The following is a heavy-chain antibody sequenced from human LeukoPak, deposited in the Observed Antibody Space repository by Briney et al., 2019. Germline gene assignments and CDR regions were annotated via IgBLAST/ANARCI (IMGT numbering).Heavy chain of an antibody. V-gene: IGHV1-2*02. CDR2: INPNSGGT. D-gene: IGHD5-18*01. CDR3: ARVWGDTAMVDC. J-gene: IGHJ4*02. Sequence: ASVKVSCKASGYTFTGYYMHWVRQAPGQGLEWMGWINPNSGGTNYAQKFQGRVTMTRDTSIGTAYMELSRLRSDDTAVYYCARVWGDTAMVDCWGQGTLVTVSS. CDR1: GYTFTGYY.